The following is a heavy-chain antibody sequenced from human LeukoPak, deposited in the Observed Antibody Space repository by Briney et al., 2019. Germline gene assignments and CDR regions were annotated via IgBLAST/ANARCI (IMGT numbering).Heavy chain of an antibody. CDR1: GFTFSNAW. CDR2: IKSKTDDGTT. V-gene: IGHV3-15*01. Sequence: VGSLRLSCVASGFTFSNAWMSWVRQAPGKGLEWVGRIKSKTDDGTTDYAAPVKGRFTISRDDSKNTLYLQMNSLKTEDTAVYYCTTVPSYFDYWGQGTLVTVSS. CDR3: TTVPSYFDY. J-gene: IGHJ4*02.